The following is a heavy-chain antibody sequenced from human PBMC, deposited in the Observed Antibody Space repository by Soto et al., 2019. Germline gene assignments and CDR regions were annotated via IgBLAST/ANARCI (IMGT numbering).Heavy chain of an antibody. D-gene: IGHD7-27*01. CDR2: INPSGGST. J-gene: IGHJ4*02. Sequence: QVQLVQSGAEVKKPGASVNISCKASGYTFTSYYMHWVRQAPGQGLECVGTINPSGGSTTYAQKFQGRVTMTRDTSTGTVYMELSSLISEDTAVYHCARAQAWGIHDYWGQGTLVTVSS. V-gene: IGHV1-46*03. CDR3: ARAQAWGIHDY. CDR1: GYTFTSYY.